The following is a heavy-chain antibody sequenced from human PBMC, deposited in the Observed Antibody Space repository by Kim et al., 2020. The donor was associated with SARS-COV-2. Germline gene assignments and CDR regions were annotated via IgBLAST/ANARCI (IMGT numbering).Heavy chain of an antibody. J-gene: IGHJ4*02. D-gene: IGHD3-3*01. CDR1: GYTFTDFY. V-gene: IGHV1-2*02. CDR2: MSSENAVA. Sequence: ASVKVSCKASGYTFTDFYIHWVRQAPGQGLEWMAWMSSENAVANSAQKFQGRVTMTRDTSSTTAYLELSRLRPDYSAVYYCARDLNWSGNYKFDLWGQGT. CDR3: ARDLNWSGNYKFDL.